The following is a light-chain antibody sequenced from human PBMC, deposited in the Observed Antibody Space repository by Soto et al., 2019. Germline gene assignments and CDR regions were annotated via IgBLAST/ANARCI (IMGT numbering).Light chain of an antibody. CDR2: GAS. V-gene: IGKV3-20*01. Sequence: EIVLTQSPGTLSLSPGERATLFCRASQSLSSTYLAWYQQRPGQAPRLLIFGASNRATGIPDRFRGSGSGTDFTLSLSRLEPGDFAVYYCQRYGSSSLSFGGVTKVDIK. CDR1: QSLSSTY. J-gene: IGKJ4*01. CDR3: QRYGSSSLS.